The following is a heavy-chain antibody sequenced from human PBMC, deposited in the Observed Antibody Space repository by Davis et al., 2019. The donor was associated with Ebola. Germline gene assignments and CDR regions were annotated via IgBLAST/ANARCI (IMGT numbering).Heavy chain of an antibody. J-gene: IGHJ4*02. CDR1: GFTFSSYW. V-gene: IGHV3-30*03. Sequence: GESLKISCAASGFTFSSYWMSWVRQAPGKGLEWVAAISFDGSYKYYADSVKGRFTISRDNSKNTLYLQMNSLRAEDTAVYYCATGSSGYYSNFDYWGQGTLVTVSS. CDR3: ATGSSGYYSNFDY. CDR2: ISFDGSYK. D-gene: IGHD3-22*01.